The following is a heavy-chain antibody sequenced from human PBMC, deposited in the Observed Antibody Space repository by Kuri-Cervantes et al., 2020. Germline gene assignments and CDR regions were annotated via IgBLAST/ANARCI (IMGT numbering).Heavy chain of an antibody. V-gene: IGHV4-39*07. Sequence: ESLKISCTVSGGSISSRGYYWGWIRQPPGKGLEWIGSIYYSGSTYYNPSLKSRVTISVDTSKNQFSLKLSSVTAADTAVYYCARGYYYGSGSYYLILYYYYGMDVWGQGTTVTVSS. J-gene: IGHJ6*02. CDR2: IYYSGST. CDR1: GGSISSRGYY. D-gene: IGHD3-10*01. CDR3: ARGYYYGSGSYYLILYYYYGMDV.